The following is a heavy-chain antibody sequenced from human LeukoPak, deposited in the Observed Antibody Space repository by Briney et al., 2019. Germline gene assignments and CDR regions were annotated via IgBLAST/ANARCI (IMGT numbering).Heavy chain of an antibody. V-gene: IGHV3-11*06. CDR3: AREGRYYGSGSFDF. J-gene: IGHJ5*01. CDR1: AFTFSDYY. D-gene: IGHD3-10*01. Sequence: GGSLRLSCTVSAFTFSDYYMSWIRQAPGKGLEWVSYISTNSTYTNYADSVKGRFTISRDNANNLLYLRMNSLRAEDTAVYYCAREGRYYGSGSFDFWGQGTLVSVSS. CDR2: ISTNSTYT.